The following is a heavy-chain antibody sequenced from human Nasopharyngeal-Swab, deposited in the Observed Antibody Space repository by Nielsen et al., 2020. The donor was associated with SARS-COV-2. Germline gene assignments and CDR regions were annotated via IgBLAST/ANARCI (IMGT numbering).Heavy chain of an antibody. V-gene: IGHV3-9*01. CDR1: GFTFDDYA. CDR3: AKDGGGLTGDLYYFDY. D-gene: IGHD7-27*01. J-gene: IGHJ4*02. Sequence: SLKISCAASGFTFDDYAMHWVRQAPGKGLEWVSGISWNSGTTGSADSVKGRITISRDNAKNSLYLQMNSLRAEDTALYYCAKDGGGLTGDLYYFDYWGQGTLVTVSS. CDR2: ISWNSGTT.